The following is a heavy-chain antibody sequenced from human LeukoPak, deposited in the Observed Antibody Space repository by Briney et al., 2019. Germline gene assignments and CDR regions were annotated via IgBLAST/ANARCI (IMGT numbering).Heavy chain of an antibody. CDR2: IYTSGSS. CDR3: ARDTRELPEVGYYYYYMDV. Sequence: PSETLSLTCTVSGGSISGYYWNWIRQPAGKGLEWIGRIYTSGSSNYNPSLRSRVTMSVDTSKNHFSLKLSSVTAADTAVYYCARDTRELPEVGYYYYYMDVWGKGTTVTVSS. J-gene: IGHJ6*03. D-gene: IGHD1-26*01. CDR1: GGSISGYY. V-gene: IGHV4-4*07.